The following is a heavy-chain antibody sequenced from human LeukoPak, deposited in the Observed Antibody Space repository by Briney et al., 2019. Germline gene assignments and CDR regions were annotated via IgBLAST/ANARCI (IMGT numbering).Heavy chain of an antibody. D-gene: IGHD6-13*01. CDR3: ARHVEYSSSWYYYYYYMDV. Sequence: SETLSLTCAVYGGSFSGYYWSWIRQPPGKGLEWIGEINHSGSTNYNPSLKSRVTISVDTSKNQFSLKLSSVTAADTAVYYCARHVEYSSSWYYYYYYMDVWGKGTTVTISS. CDR2: INHSGST. V-gene: IGHV4-34*01. CDR1: GGSFSGYY. J-gene: IGHJ6*03.